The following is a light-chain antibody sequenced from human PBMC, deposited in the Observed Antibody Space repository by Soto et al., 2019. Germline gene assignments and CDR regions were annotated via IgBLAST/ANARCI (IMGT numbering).Light chain of an antibody. CDR3: QQYASAPLT. V-gene: IGKV3-20*01. CDR2: DPS. J-gene: IGKJ4*01. Sequence: EIVLTQSPGTLSLSPGERATLSCRASQTVAKNYLAWYQQQPGQAPRLLIYDPSPRATGIPDRFTGSGSATDFPLTINRLEPEDFAVYYCQQYASAPLTFGGGTKVEIK. CDR1: QTVAKNY.